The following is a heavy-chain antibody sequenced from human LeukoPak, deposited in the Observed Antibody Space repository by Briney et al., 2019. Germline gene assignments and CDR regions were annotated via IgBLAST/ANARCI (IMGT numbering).Heavy chain of an antibody. V-gene: IGHV1-69*06. CDR2: IIPIFGTA. CDR1: GGTFSSYA. CDR3: ARPKPSSSYLGY. D-gene: IGHD6-6*01. Sequence: ASVKVSCKASGGTFSSYAIGWVRQAPGQGLEWMGGIIPIFGTANYAQKFQGRVTITADKSTSTAYMELSSLRSEDTAVYYCARPKPSSSYLGYWGQGTLVTVSS. J-gene: IGHJ4*02.